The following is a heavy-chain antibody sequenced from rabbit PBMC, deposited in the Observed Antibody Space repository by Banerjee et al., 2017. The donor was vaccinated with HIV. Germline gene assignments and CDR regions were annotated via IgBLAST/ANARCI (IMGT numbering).Heavy chain of an antibody. CDR3: AREDSSTSGVVLGL. D-gene: IGHD1-1*01. Sequence: QEQLVESGGGLVQPEGSLTLTCTASGFSFSSSYWICWVRQAPGKGLEWIGCIDAGSGSAYYATWAKGRFTISKTSSTTMTLQLTSLTATDTATYFCAREDSSTSGVVLGLWGPGTLVTVS. CDR2: IDAGSGSA. CDR1: GFSFSSSYW. V-gene: IGHV1S45*01. J-gene: IGHJ6*01.